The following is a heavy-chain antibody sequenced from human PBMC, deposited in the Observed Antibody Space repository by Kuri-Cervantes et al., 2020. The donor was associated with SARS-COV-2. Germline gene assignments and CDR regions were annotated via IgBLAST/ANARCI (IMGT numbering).Heavy chain of an antibody. Sequence: GGSLRLSCAASGFTFSSYAMSWVRQAPGKGLEWVSTISGTGSATYYADSVRGRFTISRDNSKNTMYLQMTSLRANDTAVYYCAKLVSGTTPFDHWGQGSLVTVSS. D-gene: IGHD1-7*01. CDR3: AKLVSGTTPFDH. V-gene: IGHV3-23*01. CDR1: GFTFSSYA. J-gene: IGHJ4*02. CDR2: ISGTGSAT.